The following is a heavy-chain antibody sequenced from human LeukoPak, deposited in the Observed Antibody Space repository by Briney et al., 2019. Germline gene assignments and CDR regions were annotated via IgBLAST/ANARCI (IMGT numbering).Heavy chain of an antibody. Sequence: GASVKVSCKASGGTFSSYAISWVRQAPGQGLEWMGGIIPIFGTANYAQKFQGRVTITADKSTSTAYMELSSLRSEDTAVYYCARCITGTPPYYYYYYMDVWGKGTTVTVSS. J-gene: IGHJ6*03. CDR1: GGTFSSYA. D-gene: IGHD1-20*01. V-gene: IGHV1-69*06. CDR3: ARCITGTPPYYYYYYMDV. CDR2: IIPIFGTA.